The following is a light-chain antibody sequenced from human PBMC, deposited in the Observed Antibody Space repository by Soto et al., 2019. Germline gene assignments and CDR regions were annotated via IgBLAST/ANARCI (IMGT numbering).Light chain of an antibody. CDR2: RAS. Sequence: EVVMTQSPDTLSLSPGERATLSCRASQSVGRNLAWYQQKPGQPPRLLIYRASTRATGIPARFSGGGSGTDFTLTISSLQSEDFAVYYCQHYNNWPPWTFGQGTKVEIK. CDR3: QHYNNWPPWT. J-gene: IGKJ1*01. CDR1: QSVGRN. V-gene: IGKV3-15*01.